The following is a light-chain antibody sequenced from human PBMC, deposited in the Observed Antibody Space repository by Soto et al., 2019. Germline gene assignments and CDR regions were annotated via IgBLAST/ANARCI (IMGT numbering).Light chain of an antibody. CDR1: SSNIGAIYD. CDR3: QSYDSSLSGSV. CDR2: GNN. V-gene: IGLV1-40*01. J-gene: IGLJ3*02. Sequence: QPVLTQPPSVSGAPGQRVTISCTGSSSNIGAIYDVHWYQQLPGTAPKVLIFGNNNRPSGVPDRFSGSKSGTSASLAITGLQAEYEADYYCQSYDSSLSGSVFGGGTKLTVL.